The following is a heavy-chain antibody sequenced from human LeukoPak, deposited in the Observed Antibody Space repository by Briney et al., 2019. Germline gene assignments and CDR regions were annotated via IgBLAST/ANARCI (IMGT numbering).Heavy chain of an antibody. CDR3: ARDALISAKTHDAFDI. CDR1: GYTFTSYD. Sequence: ASVKVSCKASGYTFTSYDINWVRQATGQGLEWMGWMHPNSGKKGYAQKFQGIVTITRNTAISTAYMELSSLRSEDTAVYYCARDALISAKTHDAFDIWGQGTMVTVSS. J-gene: IGHJ3*02. V-gene: IGHV1-8*03. CDR2: MHPNSGKK. D-gene: IGHD6-25*01.